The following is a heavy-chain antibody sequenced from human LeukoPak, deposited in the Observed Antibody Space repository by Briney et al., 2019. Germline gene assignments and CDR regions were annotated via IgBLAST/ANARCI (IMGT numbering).Heavy chain of an antibody. CDR1: GFTFSDAW. CDR2: IKSKTAGGTA. V-gene: IGHV3-15*07. CDR3: TTYYHYTNCDY. Sequence: GGSLRLSCAASGFTFSDAWMIWVRQAPGKGLEWVGRIKSKTAGGTADYAAPVKGRFSISRDDSKNTLYLQMNSLKTEDTAVYYCTTYYHYTNCDYWGQGTLVTVSS. D-gene: IGHD3-22*01. J-gene: IGHJ4*02.